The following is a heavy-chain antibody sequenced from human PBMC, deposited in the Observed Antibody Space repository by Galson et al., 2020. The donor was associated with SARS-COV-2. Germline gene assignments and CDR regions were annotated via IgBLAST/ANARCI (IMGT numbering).Heavy chain of an antibody. D-gene: IGHD5-12*01. J-gene: IGHJ6*03. CDR1: GFTFSDYY. CDR3: ARDGMDIVPYYYYYMDV. V-gene: IGHV3-11*04. CDR2: ISSSGSTI. Sequence: GGSLRLSCAASGFTFSDYYMSWIRQAPGKGLEWVSYISSSGSTIYYADSLKGRFTISRDNAKNSLYLQMNSLRAEDTAVYYCARDGMDIVPYYYYYMDVWGKGTTVTISS.